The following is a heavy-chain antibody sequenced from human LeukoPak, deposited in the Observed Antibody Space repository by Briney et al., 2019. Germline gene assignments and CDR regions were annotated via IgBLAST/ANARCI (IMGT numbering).Heavy chain of an antibody. J-gene: IGHJ3*02. CDR2: IYYSGST. CDR3: ARQTGITGTMDAFDI. D-gene: IGHD1-7*01. CDR1: GGSITRNY. V-gene: IGHV4-59*08. Sequence: SETLSLTCTVSGGSITRNYWNWIRQPPGKGLEWIGYIYYSGSTNYNPSLKSRVTISVDTSKNQFSLMLSSVTAADTAVYHCARQTGITGTMDAFDIWGQGTMVTVSS.